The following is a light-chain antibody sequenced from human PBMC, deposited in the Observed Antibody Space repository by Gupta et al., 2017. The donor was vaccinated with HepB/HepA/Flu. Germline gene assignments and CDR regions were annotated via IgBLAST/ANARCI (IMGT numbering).Light chain of an antibody. CDR2: YAS. V-gene: IGKV3-15*01. J-gene: IGKJ5*01. Sequence: MTHSPATLSVSPGERATLSCRASQSVSNNLAWYQQKPGQGPRLLISYASTRATGIPARFSGSGSGTEFTLTISSLQSEDSAIYYCQQYNDWPPITFGQGTRLEIK. CDR1: QSVSNN. CDR3: QQYNDWPPIT.